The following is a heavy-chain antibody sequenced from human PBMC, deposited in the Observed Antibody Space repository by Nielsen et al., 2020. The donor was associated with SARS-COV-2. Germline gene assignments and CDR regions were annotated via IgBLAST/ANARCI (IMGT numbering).Heavy chain of an antibody. Sequence: GESLKISCKGSGYTFTSYGISWVRQAPGQGLEWMGWISAYNGNTNYAQKLQGRVTMTTDTSTSTAYMELRSLRSDDTAVYYCARMYCYDSSGYSNPDFDYWGQGTLVTVSS. CDR3: ARMYCYDSSGYSNPDFDY. CDR2: ISAYNGNT. D-gene: IGHD3-22*01. J-gene: IGHJ4*02. V-gene: IGHV1-18*01. CDR1: GYTFTSYG.